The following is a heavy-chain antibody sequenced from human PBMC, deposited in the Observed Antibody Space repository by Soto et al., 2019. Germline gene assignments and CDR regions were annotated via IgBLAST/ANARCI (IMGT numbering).Heavy chain of an antibody. Sequence: SETLSLTCTVSGGSISSYYWSWIRQPPGKGLEWIGYIYYSGSTNYNPSLKSRVTISVDTSKNQFSLKLSSVTAADTAVYYCARVGSGYYYYFDYWGQGTLVTVSS. J-gene: IGHJ4*02. V-gene: IGHV4-59*01. CDR2: IYYSGST. D-gene: IGHD3-22*01. CDR1: GGSISSYY. CDR3: ARVGSGYYYYFDY.